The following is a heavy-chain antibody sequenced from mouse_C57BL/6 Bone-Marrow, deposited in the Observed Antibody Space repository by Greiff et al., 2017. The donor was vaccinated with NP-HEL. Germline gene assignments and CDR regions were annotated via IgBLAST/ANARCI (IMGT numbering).Heavy chain of an antibody. Sequence: QVQLQQPGAELVKPGASVKLSCKASGYTFTSYWMHWVKQRPGRGLEWIGRIDPNSGGTTYNEKFKSKATLTVAKPSSTAYMQRSSLISEDSAVYYCASPNTTVVSYCYFDVWGTGTTVTVSS. CDR3: ASPNTTVVSYCYFDV. D-gene: IGHD1-1*01. V-gene: IGHV1-72*01. J-gene: IGHJ1*03. CDR1: GYTFTSYW. CDR2: IDPNSGGT.